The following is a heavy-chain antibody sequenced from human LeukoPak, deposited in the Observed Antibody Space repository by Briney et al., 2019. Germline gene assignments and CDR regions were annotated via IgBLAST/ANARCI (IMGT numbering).Heavy chain of an antibody. J-gene: IGHJ4*02. D-gene: IGHD3-3*01. CDR2: TSGSSGFI. CDR3: AREILGEFGLDY. CDR1: GFTFSRYS. Sequence: GGSLRLSCAASGFTFSRYSMNWVRQAPGKGLEWVSSTSGSSGFIYYADSVKGRFTISRDNAKNSLYLQMHSLRAEDTAVYFCAREILGEFGLDYWGQGALVTVSS. V-gene: IGHV3-21*01.